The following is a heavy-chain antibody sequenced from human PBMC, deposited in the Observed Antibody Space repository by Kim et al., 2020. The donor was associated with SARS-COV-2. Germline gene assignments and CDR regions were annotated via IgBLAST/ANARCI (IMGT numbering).Heavy chain of an antibody. CDR2: IYSGGSST. Sequence: GGSLRLSCAASGFTFSSYAMSWVRQAPGKGLEWVSVIYSGGSSTYYADSVKGRFTISRDNSKNTLYLQMNSLRAEDTAVYYCAKYPFYDILTRLPDYWGQGTLVTVSS. D-gene: IGHD3-9*01. CDR1: GFTFSSYA. CDR3: AKYPFYDILTRLPDY. V-gene: IGHV3-23*03. J-gene: IGHJ4*02.